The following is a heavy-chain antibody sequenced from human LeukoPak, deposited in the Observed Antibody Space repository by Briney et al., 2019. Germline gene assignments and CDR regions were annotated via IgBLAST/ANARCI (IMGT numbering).Heavy chain of an antibody. CDR3: ARGDSSGPQVY. CDR2: INPSGGST. D-gene: IGHD3-22*01. J-gene: IGHJ4*02. CDR1: GYTFSSYY. V-gene: IGHV1-46*01. Sequence: ASVNVSCKASGYTFSSYYMHWVRQAPGQGLEWMGIINPSGGSTKYAQKLQGRVTMTRDTSTSTVYMELSSLRSEDTAVYYCARGDSSGPQVYWGQGTLVTVSS.